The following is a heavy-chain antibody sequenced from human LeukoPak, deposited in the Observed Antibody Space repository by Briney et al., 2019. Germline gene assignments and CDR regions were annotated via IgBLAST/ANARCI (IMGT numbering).Heavy chain of an antibody. CDR1: GGTFSSYA. CDR3: ARVELKIVGAPNTPLVG. J-gene: IGHJ4*02. Sequence: GASVKVSCKASGGTFSSYAISWVRQAPGQGPEWMGRIIPILGIANYAQKFQGRVTITADKSTSTAYMELSSLRSEDTAVYYCARVELKIVGAPNTPLVGWGQGTLVTVSS. D-gene: IGHD1-26*01. V-gene: IGHV1-69*04. CDR2: IIPILGIA.